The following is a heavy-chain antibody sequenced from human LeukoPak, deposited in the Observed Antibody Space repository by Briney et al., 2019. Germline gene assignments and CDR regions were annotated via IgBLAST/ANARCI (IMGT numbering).Heavy chain of an antibody. CDR3: ARRRSYGEEFDY. CDR1: GGSISSSSYY. D-gene: IGHD3-16*01. J-gene: IGHJ4*02. Sequence: SETLSLTRTVSGGSISSSSYYWGWIRQPPGKGLEWIGSIYSSGDTYYNPSLRSRVTISVDTSKNQFSLKLRSVTSADTAVYFCARRRSYGEEFDYWGQGTLVTVSS. CDR2: IYSSGDT. V-gene: IGHV4-39*01.